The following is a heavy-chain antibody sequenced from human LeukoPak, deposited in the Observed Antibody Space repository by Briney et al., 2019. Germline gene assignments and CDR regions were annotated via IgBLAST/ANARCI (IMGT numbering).Heavy chain of an antibody. J-gene: IGHJ4*02. CDR3: ARSLGFDY. CDR2: IKQNGSEK. V-gene: IGHV3-7*01. CDR1: GFTFSDYY. D-gene: IGHD7-27*01. Sequence: PGGSLRLSCAASGFTFSDYYMSWIRQAPGKGLEWVANIKQNGSEKYYVDSVKGRFTISRDNAKNSLYLQMNSLRAEDTAVYYCARSLGFDYWGQGNLVTVSS.